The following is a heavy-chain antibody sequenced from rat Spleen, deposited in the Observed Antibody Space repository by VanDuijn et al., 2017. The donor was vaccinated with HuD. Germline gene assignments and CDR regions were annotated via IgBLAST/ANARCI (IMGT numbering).Heavy chain of an antibody. J-gene: IGHJ2*01. Sequence: EVQLVESGGGLVQPGRSMKLSCAASGFTFSSYYMAWVRQAPTKGLEWVASISTGGGNTYYRDSVKGRFTISRDNAKSTLYLQMDSLRSEDTATYYCSRTMGITYDYVDYWGQGVMVTVSS. V-gene: IGHV5-25*01. CDR1: GFTFSSYY. D-gene: IGHD1-9*01. CDR2: ISTGGGNT. CDR3: SRTMGITYDYVDY.